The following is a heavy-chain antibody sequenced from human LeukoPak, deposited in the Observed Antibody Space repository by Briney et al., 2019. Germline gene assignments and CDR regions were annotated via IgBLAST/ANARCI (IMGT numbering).Heavy chain of an antibody. CDR3: ERDVHYPSSKPGWHFDV. Sequence: GRSLRVSCIASGFTFSEYAMHWVRQVPGSGPEWLAFISSDGSDKYYAESVKGRFTMSRDNSKSTLYLQMSSLRPDETAVFSSERDVHYPSSKPGWHFDVWGQGTVVTVSS. V-gene: IGHV3-30*15. CDR1: GFTFSEYA. D-gene: IGHD1-1*01. CDR2: ISSDGSDK. J-gene: IGHJ3*01.